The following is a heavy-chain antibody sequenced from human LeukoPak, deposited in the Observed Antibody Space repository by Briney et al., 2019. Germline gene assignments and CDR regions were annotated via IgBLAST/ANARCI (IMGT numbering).Heavy chain of an antibody. CDR3: AKDGLAAAGWFDY. J-gene: IGHJ4*02. D-gene: IGHD6-13*01. Sequence: GGSLRLSCAASGFTFSYYGMHWVRHAPGKGLEWVAVISYDGSSKYYADSVKGRFTISRDNSKNTLYLQMNSLRAEDTAVYYCAKDGLAAAGWFDYWGQGALVTVSS. V-gene: IGHV3-30*18. CDR2: ISYDGSSK. CDR1: GFTFSYYG.